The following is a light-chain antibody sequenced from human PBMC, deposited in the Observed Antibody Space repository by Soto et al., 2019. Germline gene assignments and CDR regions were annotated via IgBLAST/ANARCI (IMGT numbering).Light chain of an antibody. Sequence: EIVMTQSPGTLSLSPGETATVSCRATESLMTKALDWYQKKTWQAPRLLIYGAFNRDAAILVRFNGSGSGTDFALTLSRLELEDFAVYYCQLYDLSPLTFGPGTKMDIK. CDR2: GAF. V-gene: IGKV3-20*01. J-gene: IGKJ3*01. CDR1: ESLMTKA. CDR3: QLYDLSPLT.